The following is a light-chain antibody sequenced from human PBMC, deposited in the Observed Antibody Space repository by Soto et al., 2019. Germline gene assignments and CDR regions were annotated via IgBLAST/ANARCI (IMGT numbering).Light chain of an antibody. V-gene: IGKV3-20*01. CDR3: QQYGSSPLT. CDR1: QDVSSSY. CDR2: GTS. J-gene: IGKJ4*01. Sequence: ELVLTPSPGTLSLSPGESATLSCRARQDVSSSYLAWYQQKLGQAPRLLMYGTSNRATGIPDRFSGSGSGTDFTLTISRLEPEDFAVYYCQQYGSSPLTFGGGTKVDIK.